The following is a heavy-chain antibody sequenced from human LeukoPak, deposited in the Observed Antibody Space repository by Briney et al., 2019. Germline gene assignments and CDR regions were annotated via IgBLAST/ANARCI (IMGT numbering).Heavy chain of an antibody. Sequence: TGGSLRLSCGASQFTFSTYAMSWVRQAPGKGLEWVSGINDGGSSTYYADSVKGRFTISRDNSRNTLLLQVNSLRAEDTAVYYCAKASSPLGHFDYWGRRTLVTVSS. CDR3: AKASSPLGHFDY. V-gene: IGHV3-23*01. CDR2: INDGGSST. CDR1: QFTFSTYA. D-gene: IGHD3-16*01. J-gene: IGHJ4*02.